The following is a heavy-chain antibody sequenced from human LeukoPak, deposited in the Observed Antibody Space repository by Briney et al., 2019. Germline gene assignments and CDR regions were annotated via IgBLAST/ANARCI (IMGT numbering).Heavy chain of an antibody. CDR2: ISSSSSYI. CDR3: ARAEDIVVVVADRPDY. CDR1: GFRFSSYS. V-gene: IGHV3-21*01. D-gene: IGHD2-15*01. Sequence: PGGSLRLSCAASGFRFSSYSMNWVRQAPGKGLEWVSSISSSSSYIYYADSVKGRFTISRDNAKNSLYLQMNSLRAEDTAVYYCARAEDIVVVVADRPDYWGQGTLVTVSS. J-gene: IGHJ4*02.